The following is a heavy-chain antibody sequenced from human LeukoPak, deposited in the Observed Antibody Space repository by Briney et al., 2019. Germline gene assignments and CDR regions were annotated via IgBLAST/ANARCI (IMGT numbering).Heavy chain of an antibody. J-gene: IGHJ4*02. V-gene: IGHV4-59*01. CDR3: ARERSGWRTFDY. CDR2: IYYSGST. D-gene: IGHD6-19*01. CDR1: GGSISSYY. Sequence: PSETLSLTCTVSGGSISSYYWSWIRQPPGKELEWIGYIYYSGSTNYNPSLKSRVTISVDTSKNQFSLKLRSVTAADTAVYYCARERSGWRTFDYWGQGTLVTVSS.